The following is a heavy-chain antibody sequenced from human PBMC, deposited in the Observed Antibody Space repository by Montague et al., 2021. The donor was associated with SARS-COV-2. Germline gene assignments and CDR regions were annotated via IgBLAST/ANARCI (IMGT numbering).Heavy chain of an antibody. CDR2: IYYSGST. J-gene: IGHJ3*02. D-gene: IGHD5-18*01. V-gene: IGHV4-59*08. CDR1: GGSISSYY. Sequence: SETLSLTCTVSGGSISSYYWSWIRQPPGKGLEWIGYIYYSGSTNYNPSLKSRVTISVDTSKNQFSLKLSSVTAADTAVYYCARLGRGYSYAQSAFDIWGQGKMVTVSS. CDR3: ARLGRGYSYAQSAFDI.